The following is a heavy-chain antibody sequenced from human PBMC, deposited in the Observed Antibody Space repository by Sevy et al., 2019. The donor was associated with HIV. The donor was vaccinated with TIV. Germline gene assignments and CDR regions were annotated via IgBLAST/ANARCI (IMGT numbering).Heavy chain of an antibody. CDR3: ARLTGIAAAGTSLLGYYGMDV. CDR2: SYYSGST. D-gene: IGHD6-13*01. Sequence: SETLSLTCTVSGGSISSYYWSWIRQPPGKGLEWIGYSYYSGSTNYNPSLKSRVTISVDTSKNQFSLKLSSVTAVDTAVYYCARLTGIAAAGTSLLGYYGMDVWGQGTTVTVSS. V-gene: IGHV4-59*01. CDR1: GGSISSYY. J-gene: IGHJ6*02.